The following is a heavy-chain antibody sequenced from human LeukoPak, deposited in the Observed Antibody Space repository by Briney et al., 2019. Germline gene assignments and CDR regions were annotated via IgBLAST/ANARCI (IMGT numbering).Heavy chain of an antibody. CDR2: IYYSGST. CDR1: GGSISSYY. J-gene: IGHJ3*02. D-gene: IGHD3-22*01. CDR3: ARYSSGYRDAFDI. Sequence: PSETLSLTCTVSGGSISSYYWSWIRQPPGKGLEWTGYIYYSGSTNYNPSLKSRVTISVDTSKNQFSLKLSSVTAADTAVYYCARYSSGYRDAFDIWGQGTMVTVSS. V-gene: IGHV4-59*01.